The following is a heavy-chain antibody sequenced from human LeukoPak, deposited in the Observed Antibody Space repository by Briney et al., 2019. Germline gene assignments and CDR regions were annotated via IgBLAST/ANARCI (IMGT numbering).Heavy chain of an antibody. CDR2: IYYSGST. Sequence: SETLSLTCTVSGGSISSYYWSWIRQPAGKGLEWIGYIYYSGSTNYNPSLKSRVTISVDTSKNQFSLKLSSVTAADTAVYYCARGGCCSSTSCYHFDYWGQGTLVTVSS. CDR1: GGSISSYY. V-gene: IGHV4-59*01. J-gene: IGHJ4*02. D-gene: IGHD2-2*01. CDR3: ARGGCCSSTSCYHFDY.